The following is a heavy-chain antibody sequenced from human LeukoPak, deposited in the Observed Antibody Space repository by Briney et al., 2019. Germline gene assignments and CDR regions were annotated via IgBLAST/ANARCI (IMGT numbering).Heavy chain of an antibody. Sequence: ASVKVSCKASGYTFTGYDINWVRQATGQGLEWMGWMNPNSGVTGYAQKFQGRVSMTRDTSVSTAYMELSSLRSEDTAVYFCARGPIYPKSGDYPNYYLDYWGQGTLVTVSS. CDR2: MNPNSGVT. J-gene: IGHJ4*02. CDR3: ARGPIYPKSGDYPNYYLDY. V-gene: IGHV1-8*01. D-gene: IGHD1-26*01. CDR1: GYTFTGYD.